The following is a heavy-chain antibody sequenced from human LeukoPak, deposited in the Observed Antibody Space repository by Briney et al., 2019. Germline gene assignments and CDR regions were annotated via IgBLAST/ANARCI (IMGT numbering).Heavy chain of an antibody. CDR2: INPSGGST. Sequence: ASVKVSCKASGCTFINYYLHWVRQAPGHGLEWMAIINPSGGSTSYAQKFQGRVTMTRDTSTSAVYMELSSLRSEDTAVYYCARSRLRDDAFDIWGQGTMVTVSS. CDR3: ARSRLRDDAFDI. J-gene: IGHJ3*02. CDR1: GCTFINYY. V-gene: IGHV1-46*01. D-gene: IGHD2-21*02.